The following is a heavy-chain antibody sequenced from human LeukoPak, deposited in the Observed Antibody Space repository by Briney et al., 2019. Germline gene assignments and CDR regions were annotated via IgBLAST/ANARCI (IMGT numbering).Heavy chain of an antibody. Sequence: GASVKVSCKASGYTFTGYYMHWVRQAPGQGLEWMGRINPNSGGTNYAQKFQGRVTMTRDTSISTAYMELSRLRSDDTAVYYCARDSASYHYYHDSSGYSDYWGQGTLVTVSS. CDR1: GYTFTGYY. CDR3: ARDSASYHYYHDSSGYSDY. D-gene: IGHD3-22*01. J-gene: IGHJ4*02. V-gene: IGHV1-2*06. CDR2: INPNSGGT.